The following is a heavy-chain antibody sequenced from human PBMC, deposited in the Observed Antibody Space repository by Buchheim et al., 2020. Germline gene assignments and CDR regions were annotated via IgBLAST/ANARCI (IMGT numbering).Heavy chain of an antibody. CDR1: GGSIRNYY. CDR3: ARQGQRLAMSYFDY. J-gene: IGHJ4*02. D-gene: IGHD6-25*01. CDR2: INYSGTA. V-gene: IGHV4-59*01. Sequence: QVQLQESGPGLVKPSETLSLTCTVSGGSIRNYYWSWIRQPPGKGLEWIGNINYSGTANYNASLKTRVTISVDTSTNQFSLRVTSVTAADTAVYYCARQGQRLAMSYFDYWGQGTL.